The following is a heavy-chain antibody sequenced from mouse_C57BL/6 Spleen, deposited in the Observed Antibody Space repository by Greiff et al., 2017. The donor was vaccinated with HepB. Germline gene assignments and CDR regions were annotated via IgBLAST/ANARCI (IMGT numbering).Heavy chain of an antibody. V-gene: IGHV5-17*01. CDR2: ISSGSSTI. Sequence: EVQGVESGGGLVKPGGSLKLSCAASGFTFSDYGMHWVRQAPEKGLEWVAYISSGSSTIYYADTVKGRFTISRDNAKNTLFLQMTSLRSEDTAMYYCATYDGYSWFAYWGQGTLVTVSA. D-gene: IGHD2-3*01. CDR3: ATYDGYSWFAY. J-gene: IGHJ3*01. CDR1: GFTFSDYG.